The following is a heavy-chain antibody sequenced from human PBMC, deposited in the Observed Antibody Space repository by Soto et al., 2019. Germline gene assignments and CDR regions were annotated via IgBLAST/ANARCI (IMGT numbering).Heavy chain of an antibody. CDR1: GGTFSSYA. CDR2: IIPIFGTA. J-gene: IGHJ6*02. D-gene: IGHD6-6*01. CDR3: ARDQEYSGPDYYYGMDV. Sequence: GASVKVSCKASGGTFSSYAISWVRQAPGQGLEWMGGIIPIFGTANYAQKFQGRVTITADESTSTAYMELSSLRSEDTAVYYCARDQEYSGPDYYYGMDVWGQGTTVTVSS. V-gene: IGHV1-69*13.